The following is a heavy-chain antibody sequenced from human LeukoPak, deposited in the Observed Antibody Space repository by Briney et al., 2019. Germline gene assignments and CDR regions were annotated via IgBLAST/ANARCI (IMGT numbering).Heavy chain of an antibody. D-gene: IGHD2-2*01. J-gene: IGHJ4*02. CDR1: GGSFSGYY. Sequence: SETLSLTCAVYGGSFSGYYWSWIRQPPGKGLEWIGEINHSGSTNYNPSLKSRVTISVDTSKNQFSLKLSSVTAADTAVYYCARLFPYCSSTSCPVDYWGQGTLVTVSS. CDR3: ARLFPYCSSTSCPVDY. CDR2: INHSGST. V-gene: IGHV4-34*01.